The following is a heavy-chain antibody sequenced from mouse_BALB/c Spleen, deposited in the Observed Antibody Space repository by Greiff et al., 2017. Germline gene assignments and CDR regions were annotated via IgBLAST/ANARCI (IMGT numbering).Heavy chain of an antibody. CDR3: TREGYGSSYRYFDV. CDR2: ISIYYDNT. CDR1: GYTFTDYA. J-gene: IGHJ1*01. Sequence: VQLQQSGPELVRPGESVKISCKGSGYTFTDYAMHWVKQSHAKSLEWIGVISIYYDNTNYNQKFKGKATMTVDKSSSTAYMQLSSLTSEDSAVYYRTREGYGSSYRYFDVWGAGTTVTVSS. D-gene: IGHD1-1*01. V-gene: IGHV1-67*01.